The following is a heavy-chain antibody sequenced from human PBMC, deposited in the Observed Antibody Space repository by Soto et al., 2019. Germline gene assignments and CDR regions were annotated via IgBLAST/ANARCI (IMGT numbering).Heavy chain of an antibody. CDR2: IIPIFGTA. Sequence: QVQLVQSGAEVKKPGSSVKVSCKASGGTFSSYAISWVRQAPGQGLEWMGGIIPIFGTADYAQKFQGRVTITADESTSTAYVELSSLRSEDTAAYYCAKNHENYYYGMDVWGQGTTVTVSS. J-gene: IGHJ6*02. CDR1: GGTFSSYA. V-gene: IGHV1-69*12. CDR3: AKNHENYYYGMDV.